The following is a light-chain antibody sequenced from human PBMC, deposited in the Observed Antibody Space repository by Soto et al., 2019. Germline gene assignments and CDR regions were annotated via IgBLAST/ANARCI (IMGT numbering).Light chain of an antibody. CDR3: QQYWRTPRT. CDR2: WAS. CDR1: QSILHSSNNKNY. J-gene: IGKJ1*01. V-gene: IGKV4-1*01. Sequence: DIVMAQSPDSLAVSLGERATINCKSSQSILHSSNNKNYLAWYQQKPGQPPKLLIYWASTRESGVPDRFSGSGSGTDFTLTISSLEDEDVAVYYCQQYWRTPRTFGQGTKVEIK.